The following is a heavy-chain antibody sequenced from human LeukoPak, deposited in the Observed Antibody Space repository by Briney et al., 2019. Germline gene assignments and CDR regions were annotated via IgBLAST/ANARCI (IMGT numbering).Heavy chain of an antibody. V-gene: IGHV1-69*13. Sequence: SVKVSCKASGGTFSSSAISWVRQAPGQGLEWMGGIIPIFGTANYAQKFQGRVTITADESTSTAYMELSSLRSEDTAVYYCATGSGSYLVEEAYWGQGTLVTVSS. CDR3: ATGSGSYLVEEAY. CDR2: IIPIFGTA. D-gene: IGHD3-10*01. J-gene: IGHJ4*02. CDR1: GGTFSSSA.